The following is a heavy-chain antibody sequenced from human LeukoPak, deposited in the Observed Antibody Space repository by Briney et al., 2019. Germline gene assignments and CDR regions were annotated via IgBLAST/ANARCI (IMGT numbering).Heavy chain of an antibody. Sequence: GGSLRLSCAASGFIFSTYAMSWVRQAPGKGLVWVSRINSDGSSTSYADSVKGRFTISRDNAKNTLYLQMNSLRAEDTAVYYCARGTVTNYYYYGMDVWGQGTTVTVSS. CDR2: INSDGSST. CDR1: GFIFSTYA. CDR3: ARGTVTNYYYYGMDV. D-gene: IGHD4-17*01. V-gene: IGHV3-74*01. J-gene: IGHJ6*02.